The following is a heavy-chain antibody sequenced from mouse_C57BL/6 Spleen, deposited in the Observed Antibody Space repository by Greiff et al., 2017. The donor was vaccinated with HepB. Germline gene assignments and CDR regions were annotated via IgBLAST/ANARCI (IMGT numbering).Heavy chain of an antibody. CDR3: ARGGYGTLYAMDS. CDR2: IYPGDGDT. V-gene: IGHV1-82*01. D-gene: IGHD1-1*01. CDR1: GYAFSSSW. Sequence: VQLQQSGPELVKPGASVKISCKASGYAFSSSWMNWVKQRPGKGLEWIGRIYPGDGDTNYNGKFKGKATLTADKSSSTAYMQLSSLTSEDAAVYFCARGGYGTLYAMDSWGQGSSVTVSS. J-gene: IGHJ4*01.